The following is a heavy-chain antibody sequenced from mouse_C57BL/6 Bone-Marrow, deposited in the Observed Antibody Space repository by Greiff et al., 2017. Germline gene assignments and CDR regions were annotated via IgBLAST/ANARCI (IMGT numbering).Heavy chain of an antibody. Sequence: VNLVESGAELVRPGASVTLSCKASGYTFTDYEMHWVKQTPVHGLEWIGAIDPETGGTAYNQKFKGKAILTADKSSSTAYMELRSLTSEDSAVYYCSANDYWGQGTTLTVSS. CDR3: SANDY. J-gene: IGHJ2*01. CDR1: GYTFTDYE. V-gene: IGHV1-15*01. CDR2: IDPETGGT.